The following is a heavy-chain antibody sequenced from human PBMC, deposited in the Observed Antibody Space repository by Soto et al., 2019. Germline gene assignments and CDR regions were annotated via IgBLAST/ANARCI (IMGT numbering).Heavy chain of an antibody. J-gene: IGHJ4*02. V-gene: IGHV1-69*13. D-gene: IGHD2-2*01. CDR2: IIPLLGTT. CDR1: GNTFSSYS. Sequence: ASVKVSCKASGNTFSSYSFTWVRQAPGKGFELLGGIIPLLGTTDYAQKFQGRVNITADESTTTVYMDLSGLTSEDTAMYYCARGYQPMLPFDFWGQGTPVTVSS. CDR3: ARGYQPMLPFDF.